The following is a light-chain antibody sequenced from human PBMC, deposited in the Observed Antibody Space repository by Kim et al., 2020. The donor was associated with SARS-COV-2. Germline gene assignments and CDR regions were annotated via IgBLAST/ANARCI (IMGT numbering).Light chain of an antibody. J-gene: IGLJ3*02. Sequence: APGKTARITCGGNNIGRKSVPWYQQKPGQAPVLVIYYDSDRPSGIPERFSGSNSGNTATLTISRVEAGDEADYYCQVWDSSSDHPVFGGGTKLTVL. CDR2: YDS. V-gene: IGLV3-21*04. CDR3: QVWDSSSDHPV. CDR1: NIGRKS.